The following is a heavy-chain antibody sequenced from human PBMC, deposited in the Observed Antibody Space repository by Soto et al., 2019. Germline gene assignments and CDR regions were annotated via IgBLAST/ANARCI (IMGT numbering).Heavy chain of an antibody. Sequence: ESGGGLVQPGGSLRVSCAASGFSVTSNFMSWVRQAPGGGLEWVSTIHSGGDTYYADSVRDRFTISRDNSENTLSLQMNSLRGDDTAVYYCARGGMSLFDHWGQGTLVTVSS. CDR2: IHSGGDT. CDR3: ARGGMSLFDH. J-gene: IGHJ4*02. D-gene: IGHD5-12*01. V-gene: IGHV3-66*01. CDR1: GFSVTSNF.